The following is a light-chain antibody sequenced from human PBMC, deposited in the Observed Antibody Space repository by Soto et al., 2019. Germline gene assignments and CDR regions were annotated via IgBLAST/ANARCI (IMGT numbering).Light chain of an antibody. CDR3: EHDYNGPAYT. Sequence: EIVLTQSPASLSVSRGDRVTLSCRASQSVSSNLAWYHQTPGQTPRILIYGASTRATGVPPRFRGSRSGTEFAISSRSLQSENFRPDHFEHDYNGPAYTFGQRTKVEI. CDR1: QSVSSN. CDR2: GAS. J-gene: IGKJ2*01. V-gene: IGKV3-15*01.